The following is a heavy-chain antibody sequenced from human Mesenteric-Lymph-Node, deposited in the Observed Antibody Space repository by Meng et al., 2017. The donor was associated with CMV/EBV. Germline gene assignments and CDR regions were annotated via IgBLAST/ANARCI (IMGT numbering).Heavy chain of an antibody. V-gene: IGHV1-69*10. D-gene: IGHD6-6*01. CDR2: IIPILGIA. J-gene: IGHJ4*02. Sequence: SVNVSCKASGCTFSSYAISWVRQAPGQGLEWMGGIIPILGIANYAQKFQGRVTITADKSTSTAYMELSSLRSEDTAVYYCARTGSSSEGADYWGQGTLVTVSS. CDR3: ARTGSSSEGADY. CDR1: GCTFSSYA.